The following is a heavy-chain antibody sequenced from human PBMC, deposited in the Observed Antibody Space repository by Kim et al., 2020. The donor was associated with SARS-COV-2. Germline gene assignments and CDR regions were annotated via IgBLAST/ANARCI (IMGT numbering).Heavy chain of an antibody. CDR3: ARERGMGARCDYYYPMDV. CDR1: GFTFQDYT. CDR2: ISWDGGDT. V-gene: IGHV3-43*01. Sequence: GGSLRLSCAASGFTFQDYTMNWVRQAPGKGLEWVSLISWDGGDTYYADSVKGRFTVSRDNSKDSLFLLMNSLRIEDTALYYCARERGMGARCDYYYPMDV. D-gene: IGHD1-26*01. J-gene: IGHJ6*01.